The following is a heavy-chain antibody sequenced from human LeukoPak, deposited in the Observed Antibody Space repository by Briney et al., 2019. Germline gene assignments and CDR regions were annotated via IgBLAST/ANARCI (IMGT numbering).Heavy chain of an antibody. J-gene: IGHJ4*02. CDR1: GGTCSSYA. Sequence: SVMVSCKASGGTCSSYAISWERQAPGQVLEWMGGIIPIFGTANYAQKFQGRVTITTDESTSTAYMELSSLRSEDTAVYYCAGSQPYYYDSSGYYGLWGQGTLVTVSS. CDR2: IIPIFGTA. D-gene: IGHD3-22*01. CDR3: AGSQPYYYDSSGYYGL. V-gene: IGHV1-69*05.